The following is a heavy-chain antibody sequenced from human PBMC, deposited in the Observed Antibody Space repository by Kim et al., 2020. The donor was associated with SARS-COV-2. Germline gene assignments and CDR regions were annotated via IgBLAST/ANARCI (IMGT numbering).Heavy chain of an antibody. CDR3: ARWAGDYYDSRVELDY. Sequence: GESLKISCKGSGYSFTSYWIGWVRQMPGKGLEWMGIIYPGDSDTRYSPSFQGQVTISADKSISTAYLQWSSLKASDTAMYYCARWAGDYYDSRVELDYWGQGTLVTVSS. D-gene: IGHD3-22*01. CDR1: GYSFTSYW. V-gene: IGHV5-51*01. J-gene: IGHJ4*02. CDR2: IYPGDSDT.